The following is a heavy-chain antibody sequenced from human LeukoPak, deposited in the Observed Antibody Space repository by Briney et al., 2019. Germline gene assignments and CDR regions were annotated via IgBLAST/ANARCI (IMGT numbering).Heavy chain of an antibody. CDR1: GGTFSSYA. CDR2: ISAYNANT. J-gene: IGHJ6*02. Sequence: ASVKVSCKASGGTFSSYAISWVRQAPGQGLEGMGWISAYNANTNYAQKLQGRVTMTTDTSTSTAYMELRSLRSDDTAVYYCGTCSTSCSSYYYYGMDVWGQGTTGTVSS. CDR3: GTCSTSCSSYYYYGMDV. V-gene: IGHV1-18*01. D-gene: IGHD2-2*01.